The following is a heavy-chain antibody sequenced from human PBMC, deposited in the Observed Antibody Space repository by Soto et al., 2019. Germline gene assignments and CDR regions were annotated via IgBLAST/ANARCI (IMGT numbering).Heavy chain of an antibody. CDR2: INAGNGNT. CDR1: GYPFTSYA. D-gene: IGHD3-3*01. J-gene: IGHJ5*02. V-gene: IGHV1-3*05. CDR3: ARGGSAVYDFWSGERNWFDP. Sequence: QVQLVQSGAEEKKPGASVKVSCKASGYPFTSYAMHWVRQAPGQRLEWMGWINAGNGNTKYSQKFQGRVTITRDTSASTAYMELSRLRSEDTAVYYCARGGSAVYDFWSGERNWFDPWGQGTLVTVSS.